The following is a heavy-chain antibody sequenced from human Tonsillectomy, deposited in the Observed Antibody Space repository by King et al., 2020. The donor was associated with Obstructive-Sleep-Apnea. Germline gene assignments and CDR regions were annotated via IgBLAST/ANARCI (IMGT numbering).Heavy chain of an antibody. CDR3: ARDRDSSSFPRHDAFDI. CDR2: ISSSSSYI. V-gene: IGHV3-21*01. D-gene: IGHD6-6*01. J-gene: IGHJ3*02. CDR1: GFTFSSYS. Sequence: VQLVESGGGLVKPGGSLRLSCAASGFTFSSYSMNWVRQAPGKGLEWVSSISSSSSYIYYADSVKGRFTISRDNAKNSLYLQMNSLRVEDTAVYYCARDRDSSSFPRHDAFDIWGQGTMVTVSS.